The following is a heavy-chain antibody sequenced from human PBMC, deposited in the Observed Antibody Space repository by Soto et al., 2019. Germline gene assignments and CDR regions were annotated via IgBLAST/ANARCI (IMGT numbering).Heavy chain of an antibody. CDR1: RGTFSSYA. CDR3: ARDSAYYYDSSGYAFDY. CDR2: IIPIFGTA. V-gene: IGHV1-69*06. D-gene: IGHD3-22*01. J-gene: IGHJ4*02. Sequence: AAVKVSCKASRGTFSSYAISWVRQAPGQGLEWMGGIIPIFGTANYAQKFQGRVTITADKSTSTAYMELSSLRSEDTAVYYCARDSAYYYDSSGYAFDYWGQGTLVTVSS.